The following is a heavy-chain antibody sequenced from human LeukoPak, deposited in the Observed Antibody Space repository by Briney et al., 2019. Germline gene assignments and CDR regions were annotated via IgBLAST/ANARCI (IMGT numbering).Heavy chain of an antibody. CDR2: IWYDGSNK. J-gene: IGHJ4*02. CDR1: GFTFSSHG. Sequence: AAGSLRLSCAASGFTFSSHGMHWVRQAPGKGLEWVAVIWYDGSNKYYADSVKGRFTISRDNSKNTLYLQMNSLRAEDTAVYYCASGAAVVVGATSYFDYWGQGTLVTVSS. V-gene: IGHV3-33*01. D-gene: IGHD1-26*01. CDR3: ASGAAVVVGATSYFDY.